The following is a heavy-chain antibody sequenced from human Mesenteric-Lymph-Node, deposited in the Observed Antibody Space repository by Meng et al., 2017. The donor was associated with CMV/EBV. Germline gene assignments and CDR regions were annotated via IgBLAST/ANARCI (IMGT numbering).Heavy chain of an antibody. Sequence: ASVKVSCKASGHTFSSHGLSWVRQAPGQGPKWMGWINVYNGKTKYVQKLQGRVTMTTDTSTSTAYMELRSLRSDDTAVYYCARVGAYCTAVSCNDYWGQGTLVTVSS. CDR2: INVYNGKT. V-gene: IGHV1-18*01. D-gene: IGHD2-8*02. CDR3: ARVGAYCTAVSCNDY. J-gene: IGHJ4*02. CDR1: GHTFSSHG.